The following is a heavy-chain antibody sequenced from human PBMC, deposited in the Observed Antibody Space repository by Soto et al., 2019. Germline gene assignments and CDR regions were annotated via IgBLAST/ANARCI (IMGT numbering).Heavy chain of an antibody. J-gene: IGHJ6*02. CDR3: ARDETDILTGYYTQNYYYYGMDV. V-gene: IGHV3-21*01. D-gene: IGHD3-9*01. Sequence: NRILQQNGKGVERVSSISSGSNYIDYADSVKGRFTISRDNSKNTLYLQMNSLRAEDTAVYYCARDETDILTGYYTQNYYYYGMDVWGQGTTVTVSS. CDR2: ISSGSNYI.